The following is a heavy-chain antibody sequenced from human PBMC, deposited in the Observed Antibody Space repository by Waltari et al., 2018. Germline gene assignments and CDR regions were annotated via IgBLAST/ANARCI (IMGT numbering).Heavy chain of an antibody. CDR2: ISYDGSNK. V-gene: IGHV3-30*18. J-gene: IGHJ4*02. Sequence: QVQLVESGGGVVQPGRSLRLSCAASGFTFSSYGMPWVRQAPGKGLEWVAVISYDGSNKDYADSVKGRFTISRDNSKNTLYLQMNSLRAEDTAVYYCAKVPGSSGWSGFDYWGQGTLVTVSS. D-gene: IGHD6-19*01. CDR3: AKVPGSSGWSGFDY. CDR1: GFTFSSYG.